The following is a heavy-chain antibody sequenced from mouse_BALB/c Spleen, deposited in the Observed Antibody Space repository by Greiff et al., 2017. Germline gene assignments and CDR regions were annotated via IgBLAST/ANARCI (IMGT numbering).Heavy chain of an antibody. V-gene: IGHV2-9*02. J-gene: IGHJ2*01. D-gene: IGHD3-1*01. CDR3: ARASRFYFDY. CDR1: GFSLTSYG. Sequence: VMLVESGPGLVAPSQSLSITCTVSGFSLTSYGVHWVRQPPGKGLEWLGVIWAGGSTNYNSALMSRLSISKDNSKSQVFLKMNSLQTDDTAMYYCARASRFYFDYWGQGTTLTVSS. CDR2: IWAGGST.